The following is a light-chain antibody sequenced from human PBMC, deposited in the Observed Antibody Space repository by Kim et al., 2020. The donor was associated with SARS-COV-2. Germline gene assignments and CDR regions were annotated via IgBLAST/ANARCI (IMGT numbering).Light chain of an antibody. V-gene: IGLV2-11*01. J-gene: IGLJ3*02. CDR2: DID. CDR1: STDVGGYNS. CDR3: CSYAGRYIVV. Sequence: QSALTQPRSVSGSPGQSVTISCTGTSTDVGGYNSVSWYQQHPGKAPKFMIYDIDKRPSGVPDRFSGSKSGNTASLTISGLRAEDEADYFCCSYAGRYIVVFCGGTQLTVL.